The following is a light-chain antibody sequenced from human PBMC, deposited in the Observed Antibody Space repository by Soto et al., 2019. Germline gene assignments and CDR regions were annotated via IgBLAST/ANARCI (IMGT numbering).Light chain of an antibody. Sequence: EIVLTQSPGTLSFSSGERVTLSFRASQSVRSGYLAWYQQKPGQAPRLLIYGAFSRATGIPDRFRGSGSGTDFSLTISRLEPEDFAVYYCQRYASSPPWTFGQGTKVDIK. V-gene: IGKV3-20*01. CDR3: QRYASSPPWT. CDR1: QSVRSGY. CDR2: GAF. J-gene: IGKJ1*01.